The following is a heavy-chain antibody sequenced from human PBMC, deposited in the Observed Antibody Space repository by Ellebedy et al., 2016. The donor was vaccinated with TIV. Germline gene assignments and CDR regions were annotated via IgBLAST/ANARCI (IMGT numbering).Heavy chain of an antibody. D-gene: IGHD1-7*01. J-gene: IGHJ3*02. V-gene: IGHV3-23*01. CDR1: GFTFSSHG. CDR3: ASNPTELLLAFDI. Sequence: GESLKISCAASGFTFSSHGMAWVRQAPGKGLEWLPGLTGGGDTTYYADSVKGRFTISRDNAKNSLYLQMNSLRAEDTAVYYCASNPTELLLAFDIWGQGTMVTVSS. CDR2: LTGGGDTT.